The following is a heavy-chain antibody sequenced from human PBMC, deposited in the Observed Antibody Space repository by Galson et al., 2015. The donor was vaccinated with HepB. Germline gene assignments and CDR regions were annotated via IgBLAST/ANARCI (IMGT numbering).Heavy chain of an antibody. CDR2: MRGSGAST. CDR3: ATDRYDVSWYFY. D-gene: IGHD6-13*01. V-gene: IGHV3-23*01. Sequence: SLRLSCAVSGLTFSRNAMSWVRQAPGKGLEWVSVMRGSGASTYYADSVKGRFTISRDNSKNTLYLQMNSLRAEDTAVYFCATDRYDVSWYFYWGQGALVTVSS. J-gene: IGHJ4*02. CDR1: GLTFSRNA.